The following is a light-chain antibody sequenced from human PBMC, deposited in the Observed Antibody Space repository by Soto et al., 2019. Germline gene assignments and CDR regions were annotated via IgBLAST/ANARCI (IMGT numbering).Light chain of an antibody. V-gene: IGKV3-11*01. CDR3: QQRSNWPS. CDR1: QSVSSY. CDR2: DAS. Sequence: ENVLTQSPATLSLSPGERATLSCRASQSVSSYLAWYQQKPGQAPRLLIYDASNGATGIPARFSGSGSGTDFTLTISSLEPEDFAVYYCQQRSNWPSCGGGTKVDIK. J-gene: IGKJ4*01.